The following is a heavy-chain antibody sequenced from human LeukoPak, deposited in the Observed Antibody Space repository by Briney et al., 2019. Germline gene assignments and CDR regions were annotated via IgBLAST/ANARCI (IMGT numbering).Heavy chain of an antibody. CDR3: AILPATDTYYYDRSGYYRPGVH. CDR2: IYYSGGT. V-gene: IGHV4-39*07. CDR1: GGAISRGHYY. D-gene: IGHD3-22*01. J-gene: IGHJ4*02. Sequence: SETLSLTCTVSGGAISRGHYYWGWMRQPPGKGLEWIGSIYYSGGTYYDPSLKSRVTISVDTSKNQFSLKLSSVTAADTAVYYCAILPATDTYYYDRSGYYRPGVHWGQGTLVTVSS.